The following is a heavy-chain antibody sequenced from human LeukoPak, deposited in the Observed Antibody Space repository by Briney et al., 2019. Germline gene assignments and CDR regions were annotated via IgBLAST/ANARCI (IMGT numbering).Heavy chain of an antibody. J-gene: IGHJ6*02. Sequence: ASVKVSCKASGYTFTTYDINWVRLATGQGLEYMGWMNPDSGNTGYAQKFQGRITMTSTTSMNTFYLEVSSLRSEDAAIYYCARTMVRGVPVGMDVWGQGTTVIVSS. V-gene: IGHV1-8*01. D-gene: IGHD3-10*01. CDR2: MNPDSGNT. CDR1: GYTFTTYD. CDR3: ARTMVRGVPVGMDV.